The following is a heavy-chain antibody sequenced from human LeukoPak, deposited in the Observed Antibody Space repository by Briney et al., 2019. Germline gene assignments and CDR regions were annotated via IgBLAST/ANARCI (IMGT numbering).Heavy chain of an antibody. V-gene: IGHV3-21*01. CDR1: GFTFSRYS. Sequence: PGGSLRLSCAASGFTFSRYSMNWVRQAPGKGLEWVSSISISSNYIYYPDSLKGRFTISRDNAKNSLYLQMSSLRAEDTAVYYCAMCLSGYYLGFDYWGQGTLVTVSS. CDR2: ISISSNYI. J-gene: IGHJ4*02. CDR3: AMCLSGYYLGFDY. D-gene: IGHD3-3*01.